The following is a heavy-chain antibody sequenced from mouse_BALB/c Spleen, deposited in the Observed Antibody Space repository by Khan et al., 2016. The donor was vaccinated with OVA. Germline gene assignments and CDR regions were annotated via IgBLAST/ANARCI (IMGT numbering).Heavy chain of an antibody. CDR2: ISSGGSYT. CDR1: GFAFSSYG. Sequence: EVELVESGGDLVKPGGSLKLSCAASGFAFSSYGMSWVRQTPDKRLEWVAAISSGGSYTYYPDSLKGRFTITRDNAKNTLYLQMSSLKSEDTAMYYFARQPGYSEGSAMDHWGQGTSVTVSS. V-gene: IGHV5-6*01. J-gene: IGHJ4*01. CDR3: ARQPGYSEGSAMDH. D-gene: IGHD2-3*01.